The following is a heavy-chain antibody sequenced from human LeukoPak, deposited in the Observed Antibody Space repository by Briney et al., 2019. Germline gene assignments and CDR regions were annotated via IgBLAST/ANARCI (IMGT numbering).Heavy chain of an antibody. J-gene: IGHJ3*02. CDR1: GFTFSYYA. CDR2: ISYDGSNK. Sequence: PGGSLRLSCAASGFTFSYYAMHWVRQAPGKGLEWVAVISYDGSNKHYADSVKGRFTISRDNSKNTLYLQMNSLRAEDTAVYYCARDMSLDSSSWYGAFDIWGQGTMVTVSS. D-gene: IGHD6-13*01. V-gene: IGHV3-30-3*01. CDR3: ARDMSLDSSSWYGAFDI.